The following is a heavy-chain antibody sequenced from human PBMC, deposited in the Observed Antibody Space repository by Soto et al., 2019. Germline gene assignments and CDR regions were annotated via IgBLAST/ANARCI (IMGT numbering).Heavy chain of an antibody. Sequence: AETLSLTCSVSNGFISGFYWTWIRQPPGKILEWIGYIHYSGRTDYNPSLTSRATMSVDTSKNQFSLSLKSITAADTAVYYCVRVGVGIGNHFDSWGRGTLVTVSS. D-gene: IGHD1-26*01. CDR3: VRVGVGIGNHFDS. V-gene: IGHV4-59*12. CDR1: NGFISGFY. J-gene: IGHJ4*02. CDR2: IHYSGRT.